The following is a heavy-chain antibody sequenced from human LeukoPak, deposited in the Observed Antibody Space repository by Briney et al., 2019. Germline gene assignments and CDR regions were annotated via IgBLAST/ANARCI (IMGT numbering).Heavy chain of an antibody. D-gene: IGHD5-12*01. CDR1: GFIFSSYS. Sequence: PGGSLRLSCAAAGFIFSSYSMNWVRQAPGRGLEWVSSISRGSASIYYADSLKGRVTISRDNAKNSLSLQMNSLRAEDTAVYYCARGKASGGYSGYGLDAFDIWGQGTMVTVSS. CDR2: ISRGSASI. J-gene: IGHJ3*02. CDR3: ARGKASGGYSGYGLDAFDI. V-gene: IGHV3-21*01.